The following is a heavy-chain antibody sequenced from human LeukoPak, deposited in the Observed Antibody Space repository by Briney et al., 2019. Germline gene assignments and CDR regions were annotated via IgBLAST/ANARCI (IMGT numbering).Heavy chain of an antibody. V-gene: IGHV4-39*07. Sequence: SETLSLTCTVSGGSISSSSYYWGWIRQPPGKGLEWIGSIYYSGSTYYNPSLKSRVTISVDTSKNQLSLKLSSVTAADTAVYYCARGGGSYYRLACFDYWGQGTLVTVSP. CDR3: ARGGGSYYRLACFDY. J-gene: IGHJ4*02. D-gene: IGHD1-26*01. CDR2: IYYSGST. CDR1: GGSISSSSYY.